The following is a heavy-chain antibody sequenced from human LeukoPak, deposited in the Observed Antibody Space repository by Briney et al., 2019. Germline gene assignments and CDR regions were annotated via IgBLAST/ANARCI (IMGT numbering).Heavy chain of an antibody. J-gene: IGHJ5*02. D-gene: IGHD3-3*01. V-gene: IGHV4-61*02. CDR1: GGSISSGSYY. CDR3: ARDYSDYDFWSGYSYWFDP. CDR2: IYTSGST. Sequence: SETLSLTCTVSGGSISSGSYYWSWIRQPAGKGLEWIGRIYTSGSTNYNPSLKSRVTISVDTSKNQFSLELSSVTAADTAVYYCARDYSDYDFWSGYSYWFDPWGQGTLVTVSS.